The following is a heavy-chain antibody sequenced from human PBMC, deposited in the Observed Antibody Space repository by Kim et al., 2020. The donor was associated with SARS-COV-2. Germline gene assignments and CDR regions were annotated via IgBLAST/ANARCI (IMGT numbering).Heavy chain of an antibody. CDR2: GNT. Sequence: GNTKYSEKCQGRVTITRDTSASTAYMELSSLRFEDSAVYYCARDQGVGDYWGQGALVTVSS. CDR3: ARDQGVGDY. J-gene: IGHJ4*02. D-gene: IGHD1-26*01. V-gene: IGHV1-3*01.